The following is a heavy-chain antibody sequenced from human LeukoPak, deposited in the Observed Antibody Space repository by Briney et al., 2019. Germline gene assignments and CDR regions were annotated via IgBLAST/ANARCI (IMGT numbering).Heavy chain of an antibody. Sequence: SVKVSCKASGGTFSSYAISWVRQAPGQGLEWMGRIIPILGIANYAQKFQGRVTITADKSTSTAYMELNSLRSEDTAVYYCASDAASGSPPDYWGQGTLVTVSS. V-gene: IGHV1-69*04. CDR2: IIPILGIA. J-gene: IGHJ4*02. CDR1: GGTFSSYA. D-gene: IGHD1-26*01. CDR3: ASDAASGSPPDY.